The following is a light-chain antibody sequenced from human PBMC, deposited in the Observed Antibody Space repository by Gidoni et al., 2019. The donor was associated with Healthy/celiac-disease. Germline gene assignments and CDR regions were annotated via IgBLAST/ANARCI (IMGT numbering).Light chain of an antibody. CDR1: QCLLHSNGYNN. CDR3: MQALQTPWT. J-gene: IGKJ2*02. CDR2: LGS. V-gene: IGKV2-28*01. Sequence: DIVITQSPLSLPVTPGDPASTSCRSSQCLLHSNGYNNLDWYLQKQGQSPQLLIYLGSNRASGVPDRFSGSGSGTDFTLKISRVEAEDVGVYYCMQALQTPWTFGQGTKLEIK.